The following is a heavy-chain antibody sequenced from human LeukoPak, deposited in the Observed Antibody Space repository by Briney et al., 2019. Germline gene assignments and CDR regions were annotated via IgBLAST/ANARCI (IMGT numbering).Heavy chain of an antibody. D-gene: IGHD5-18*01. J-gene: IGHJ4*02. CDR1: GGTFSSYA. Sequence: GSSVKVSCKASGGTFSSYAISWVRQAPGQGVEWMGGIIPIFGTANYAQKFQGRVTITTDESTSTAYMELSSLRSEDTGVYYCARGTAMAGDYWGQGTLVTVSS. CDR3: ARGTAMAGDY. CDR2: IIPIFGTA. V-gene: IGHV1-69*05.